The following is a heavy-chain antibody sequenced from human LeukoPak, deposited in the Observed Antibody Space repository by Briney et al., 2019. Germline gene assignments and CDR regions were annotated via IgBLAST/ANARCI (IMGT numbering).Heavy chain of an antibody. J-gene: IGHJ4*02. V-gene: IGHV4-59*01. Sequence: PSETLSLTCTVSGGSISSYYWSWIRQPPGKGLEWIGYIYYSGSTNYNPSLKSRVTISVDTSKNQFSLKLSSVTAADTAVYYCARDSGSYFDFDYWGQGTLVTVSS. CDR3: ARDSGSYFDFDY. D-gene: IGHD1-26*01. CDR1: GGSISSYY. CDR2: IYYSGST.